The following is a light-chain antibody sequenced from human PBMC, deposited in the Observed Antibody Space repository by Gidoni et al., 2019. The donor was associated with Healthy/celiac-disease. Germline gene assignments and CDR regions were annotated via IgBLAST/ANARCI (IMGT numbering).Light chain of an antibody. CDR1: QSISSY. V-gene: IGKV1-39*01. CDR3: QQSYSTPGA. J-gene: IGKJ3*01. Sequence: DSQMTKSPSSLSASVGDRVTITCRASQSISSYLNWYQQKPGTAPKLLIYAASSLQSGVPSRFSGSGSGTDFPLTISSLQPEDFATYYCQQSYSTPGAFGPGTKVDIK. CDR2: AAS.